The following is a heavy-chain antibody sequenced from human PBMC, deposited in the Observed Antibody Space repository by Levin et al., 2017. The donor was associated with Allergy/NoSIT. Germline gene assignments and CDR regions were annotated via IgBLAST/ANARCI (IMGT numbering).Heavy chain of an antibody. D-gene: IGHD1-7*01. J-gene: IGHJ4*02. CDR3: ARFNLELRVVDY. V-gene: IGHV4-31*03. CDR2: IYYSGST. CDR1: GGSISSGGYY. Sequence: PSETLSLTCTVSGGSISSGGYYWSWIRQHPGKGLEWIGYIYYSGSTYYNPSLKSRVTISVDTSKNQFSLKLSSVTAADTAVYYCARFNLELRVVDYWGQGTLVTVSS.